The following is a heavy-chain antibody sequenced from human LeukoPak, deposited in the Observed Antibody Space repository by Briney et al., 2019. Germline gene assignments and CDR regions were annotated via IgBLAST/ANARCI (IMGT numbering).Heavy chain of an antibody. CDR2: IYSSGST. CDR3: ARRHYYDSSGIDY. Sequence: SETLSLTCTVSGCSITGYHWSWIRQPPGKGLEWIGYIYSSGSTEYKPSLKSRATISADTSKNQFSLKLSSVTAADTAVYYCARRHYYDSSGIDYWGQGTLVTVSS. CDR1: GCSITGYH. J-gene: IGHJ4*02. D-gene: IGHD3-22*01. V-gene: IGHV4-59*08.